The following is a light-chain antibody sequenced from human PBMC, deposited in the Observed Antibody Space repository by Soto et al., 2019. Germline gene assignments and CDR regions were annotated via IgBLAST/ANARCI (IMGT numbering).Light chain of an antibody. CDR1: QSLLHSNGYNY. J-gene: IGKJ2*01. CDR3: MQALQTPPSYT. V-gene: IGKV2-28*01. Sequence: DIVMTQSPLSLPVTPREPASISCRSSQSLLHSNGYNYLDWYLQKPGQSPQLLIYLGSNRASWVPDRFSGSGAGTDFTLKISRVEAEDVGVYYCMQALQTPPSYTFGQGTKLEIK. CDR2: LGS.